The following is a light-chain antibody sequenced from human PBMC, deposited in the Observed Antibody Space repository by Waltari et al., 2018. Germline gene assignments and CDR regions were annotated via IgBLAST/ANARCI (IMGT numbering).Light chain of an antibody. V-gene: IGLV2-14*03. CDR2: DVS. CDR3: SSQTNSSAPGV. J-gene: IGLJ1*01. CDR1: DSDVGAYDF. Sequence: SVSGSPGQSITISCSGTDSDVGAYDFVSWYQQHPGKAPRLIIYDVSNRPSGISNRFSASKSGNTASRTLSGLQDEDEADYYCSSQTNSSAPGVFGSGTRVTVL.